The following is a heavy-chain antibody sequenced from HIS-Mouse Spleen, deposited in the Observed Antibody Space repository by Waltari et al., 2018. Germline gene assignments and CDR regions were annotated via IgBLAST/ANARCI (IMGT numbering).Heavy chain of an antibody. CDR3: ARDHRLVAVAGSYYFDY. D-gene: IGHD6-19*01. V-gene: IGHV4-4*07. CDR2: IDTSGST. J-gene: IGHJ4*02. CDR1: GGSISSYY. Sequence: QVQLQESGPGLVKPSETLSLTCTVSGGSISSYYWSWIRQPAGKGLEWIGRIDTSGSTNYNPSPTSGVTRSVDTSKNQFSLKLSSVTAADTAVYYCARDHRLVAVAGSYYFDYWGQGTLVTVSS.